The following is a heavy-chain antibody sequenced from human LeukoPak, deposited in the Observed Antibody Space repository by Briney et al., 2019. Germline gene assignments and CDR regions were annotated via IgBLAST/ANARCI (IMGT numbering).Heavy chain of an antibody. V-gene: IGHV1-46*01. J-gene: IGHJ4*02. CDR3: ASGGYDWDAYDY. Sequence: GASVKVSCKASGNCYIHWVRQGPGQGLEWMGMINSSGGGTSYAQKFQGRVTMTRDTSTSIVYMELSSLRSEDTAVYFCASGGYDWDAYDYWGQGTPVTVSS. CDR1: GNCY. D-gene: IGHD5-12*01. CDR2: INSSGGGT.